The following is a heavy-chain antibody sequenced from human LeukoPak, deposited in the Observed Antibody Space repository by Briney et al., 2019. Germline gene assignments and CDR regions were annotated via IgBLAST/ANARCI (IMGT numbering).Heavy chain of an antibody. CDR1: GFTFDDYA. J-gene: IGHJ4*02. CDR3: AKARGGDGYFDY. Sequence: GGSLRLSCAASGFTFDDYAMHWVRQAPGKGLEWVSGISWNSGSTGYADSVKGRFTISRDNAKNSLYLQMNSLRAEDTALYYCAKARGGDGYFDYWGQGTLVTVSS. D-gene: IGHD3-10*01. V-gene: IGHV3-9*01. CDR2: ISWNSGST.